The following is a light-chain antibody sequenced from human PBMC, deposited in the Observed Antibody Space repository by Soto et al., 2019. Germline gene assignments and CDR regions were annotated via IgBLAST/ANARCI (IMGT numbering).Light chain of an antibody. Sequence: QSVLTQLPSASGTPGQRVTISCSGSSSNIGSNYVFWYQQLPGTAPKVLMYRNSQRPSGVPDRFSGSKSGTSASLAISGLRSEDEADYYCASWDDSLSGFVVFGGGTKVTVL. CDR3: ASWDDSLSGFVV. J-gene: IGLJ2*01. CDR2: RNS. CDR1: SSNIGSNY. V-gene: IGLV1-47*01.